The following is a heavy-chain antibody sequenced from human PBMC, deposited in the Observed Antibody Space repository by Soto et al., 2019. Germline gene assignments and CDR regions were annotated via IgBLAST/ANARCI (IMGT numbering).Heavy chain of an antibody. CDR3: ARGGYDTSWHYFDT. V-gene: IGHV4-59*01. Sequence: SETLSLTCDVYGGSFSGYYWSWIRQSPGKGLENIGYIYYSGRTNYNPSLESRVTISVDMSKNKFFLKLTSATAADTAVYFCARGGYDTSWHYFDTWGQGALVTVS. D-gene: IGHD2-15*01. CDR2: IYYSGRT. CDR1: GGSFSGYY. J-gene: IGHJ4*02.